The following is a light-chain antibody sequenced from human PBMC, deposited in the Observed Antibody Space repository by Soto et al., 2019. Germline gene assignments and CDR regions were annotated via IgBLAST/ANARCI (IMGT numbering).Light chain of an antibody. CDR3: QQRSNWPYT. J-gene: IGKJ2*01. Sequence: EIVLTQSPATLSLSPGERATLSCRASQSVSSYLAWYQQKPGQAPRLLIYDASNRATGIPARFSGSGSGTDCTIAISSLEPEYFAVYYCQQRSNWPYTFGQGTKLEIK. V-gene: IGKV3-11*01. CDR2: DAS. CDR1: QSVSSY.